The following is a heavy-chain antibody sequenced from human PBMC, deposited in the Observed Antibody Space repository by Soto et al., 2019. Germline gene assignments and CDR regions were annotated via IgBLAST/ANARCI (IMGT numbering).Heavy chain of an antibody. D-gene: IGHD6-6*01. CDR3: ARDPTRYSSSFSDGMDV. CDR1: GDSVSSNSAA. CDR2: TYYRSKWYN. J-gene: IGHJ6*02. V-gene: IGHV6-1*01. Sequence: SQTLSLTCVISGDSVSSNSAAWNWIRQSPSRGLEWLGRTYYRSKWYNDYAVSVKSRITINPDTSKNQFSLQLNSVTPEDTAVYYCARDPTRYSSSFSDGMDVWGQGTTVTVSS.